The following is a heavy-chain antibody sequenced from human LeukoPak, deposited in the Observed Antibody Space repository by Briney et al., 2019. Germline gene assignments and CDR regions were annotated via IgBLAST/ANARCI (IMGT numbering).Heavy chain of an antibody. J-gene: IGHJ4*02. CDR3: ARVAPPDYDGPLANYFDY. V-gene: IGHV3-53*01. Sequence: GSLRLSCAASGFTVSSNYMSWVRQAPGKGLEWVSVIYSGGSTYYADSVKGRFTISRDNSKNTLYLQMNSLRAEDTAVYYCARVAPPDYDGPLANYFDYWGQGTLVTVSS. D-gene: IGHD3-10*01. CDR1: GFTVSSNY. CDR2: IYSGGST.